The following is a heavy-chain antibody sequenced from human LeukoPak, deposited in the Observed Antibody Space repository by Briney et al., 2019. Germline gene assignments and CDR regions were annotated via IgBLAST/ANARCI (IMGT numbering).Heavy chain of an antibody. J-gene: IGHJ6*03. CDR3: ARGRRPYYYYYMDV. CDR2: IIPIFGTA. CDR1: GGTFSSYT. V-gene: IGHV1-69*05. Sequence: GSSVKVSCKASGGTFSSYTISWVRQAPGQGLEWMGGIIPIFGTANYAQKFQGRVTITTDESTSTAYMELSSLRSEDTAVYYCARGRRPYYYYYMDVWGKGTTVTVSS.